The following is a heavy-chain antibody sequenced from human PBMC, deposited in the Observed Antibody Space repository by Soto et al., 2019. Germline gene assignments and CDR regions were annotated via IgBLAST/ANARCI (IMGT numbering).Heavy chain of an antibody. D-gene: IGHD2-15*01. CDR2: ISTYNGDT. Sequence: ASVKVSCKASGYTFTRSGISWVRQAPGQGLEWMGWISTYNGDTNYAQTFQGRVTMTTDTSTSTVHMEVRSLRSEDTAVYYCARGPPGYCSGGSCYGANYYYGMDVWGQGTTVTVSS. J-gene: IGHJ6*02. CDR3: ARGPPGYCSGGSCYGANYYYGMDV. V-gene: IGHV1-18*01. CDR1: GYTFTRSG.